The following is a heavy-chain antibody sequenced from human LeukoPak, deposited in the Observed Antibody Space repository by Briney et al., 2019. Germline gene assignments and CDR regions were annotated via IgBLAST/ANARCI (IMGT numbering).Heavy chain of an antibody. CDR3: ARGGYYGSGNDFRFDP. D-gene: IGHD3-10*01. Sequence: PSETLSLTCAVYRGSFSGYYWTWIRQSPAKGLEWIGESDHSGNTNYNPSLKSRVNISVDTSKNQFSLKLISVTAADTAVYYCARGGYYGSGNDFRFDPWGQGTLVTVSS. CDR1: RGSFSGYY. J-gene: IGHJ5*02. CDR2: SDHSGNT. V-gene: IGHV4-34*01.